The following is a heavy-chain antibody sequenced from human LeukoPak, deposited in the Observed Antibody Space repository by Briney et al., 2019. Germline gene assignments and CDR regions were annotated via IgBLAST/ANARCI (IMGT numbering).Heavy chain of an antibody. CDR3: AREYYDSSGYYYFDY. CDR2: ISSSGSTI. D-gene: IGHD3-22*01. V-gene: IGHV3-11*04. J-gene: IGHJ4*02. CDR1: GGSISSSNYY. Sequence: LSLTCTVSGGSISSSNYYWGWIRQAPGKGLEWVSYISSSGSTIYYADSVKGRFTISRDNAKNSLYLQMNSLRAEDTAVHYCAREYYDSSGYYYFDYWGQGTLVTVSS.